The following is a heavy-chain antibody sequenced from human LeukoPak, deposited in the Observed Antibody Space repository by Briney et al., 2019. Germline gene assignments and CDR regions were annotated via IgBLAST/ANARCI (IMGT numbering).Heavy chain of an antibody. V-gene: IGHV1-2*06. J-gene: IGHJ4*02. Sequence: ASVKVSCKASGYTFTGHYMHWLRQAPGQGLEWMGRINPNSGGTNYAQKFQGRVTMTRDTSVSTAYMELSRLRSDDTAVYYCARTKTGGYSYGKYYFDYWGQGTLVTVSS. CDR1: GYTFTGHY. CDR2: INPNSGGT. CDR3: ARTKTGGYSYGKYYFDY. D-gene: IGHD5-18*01.